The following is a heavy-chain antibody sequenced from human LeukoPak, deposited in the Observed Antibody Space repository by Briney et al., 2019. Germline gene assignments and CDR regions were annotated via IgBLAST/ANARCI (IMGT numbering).Heavy chain of an antibody. D-gene: IGHD6-13*01. CDR1: GFTFSSYT. CDR2: ISGSGGST. V-gene: IGHV3-23*01. Sequence: GGSLRLSCAASGFTFSSYTMNWVRQAPGRGLEWVSAISGSGGSTYYADSVKGRFTISRDNSKNTLYLQMNSLRAEDTAVYYCAKDLSSWYRTWFDPWGQGTLVTVSS. J-gene: IGHJ5*02. CDR3: AKDLSSWYRTWFDP.